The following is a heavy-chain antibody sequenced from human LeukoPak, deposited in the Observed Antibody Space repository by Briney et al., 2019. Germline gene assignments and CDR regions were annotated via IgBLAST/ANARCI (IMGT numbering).Heavy chain of an antibody. V-gene: IGHV4-34*01. CDR2: INHSGST. J-gene: IGHJ4*02. CDR1: GGSFGGYY. Sequence: SETLSLTCAVYGGSFGGYYWSWIRQPPRKGLEWIGEINHSGSTNYNPPLKSRVTISVDTSKNQFSLKLSSVTAADTGVYYCARTNYDYVWGSYRQTHFDYWGQGTLVTVSS. D-gene: IGHD3-16*02. CDR3: ARTNYDYVWGSYRQTHFDY.